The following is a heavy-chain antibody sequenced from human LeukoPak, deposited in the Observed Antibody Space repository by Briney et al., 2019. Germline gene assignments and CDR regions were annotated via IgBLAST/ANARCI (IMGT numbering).Heavy chain of an antibody. V-gene: IGHV3-23*01. CDR1: GFTFSSYA. CDR3: AKDLRKCSSTSCYRPHAFDI. J-gene: IGHJ3*02. Sequence: GGSLRLSCAASGFTFSSYAMSWVRQAPGKGLEWVSAIRGSGGSTYYADSVKGRFTISRDNSKNTLYLQMNSLRAEDTAVYYCAKDLRKCSSTSCYRPHAFDIWGQGTMVTVSS. CDR2: IRGSGGST. D-gene: IGHD2-2*02.